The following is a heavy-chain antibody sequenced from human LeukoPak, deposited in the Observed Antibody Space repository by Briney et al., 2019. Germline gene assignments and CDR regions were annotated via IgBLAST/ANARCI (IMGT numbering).Heavy chain of an antibody. CDR3: ARDAYYYDSSGYSPYFDY. V-gene: IGHV4-30-4*08. CDR1: GGSISSGDYY. CDR2: IYYSGST. D-gene: IGHD3-22*01. J-gene: IGHJ4*02. Sequence: PSQTLSLTCTVSGGSISSGDYYWSWIRQPPEKGLEWIGYIYYSGSTYYNPSLKSRVTISVDTSKNQFSLKLSSVTAADTAVYYCARDAYYYDSSGYSPYFDYWGQGTLVTVSS.